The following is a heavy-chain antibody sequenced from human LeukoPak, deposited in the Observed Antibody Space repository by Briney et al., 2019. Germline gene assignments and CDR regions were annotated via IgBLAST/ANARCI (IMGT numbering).Heavy chain of an antibody. CDR2: ISGSGGNT. V-gene: IGHV3-23*01. D-gene: IGHD6-19*01. J-gene: IGHJ4*02. CDR1: VFTFSTYA. CDR3: AKDPDRSGWYSHVFDY. Sequence: GGSLRLSCAASVFTFSTYAMSWVRQAPGKGLECVSSISGSGGNTYYADSVKGRFTISRDNSKNTLYLQMNSLRAEDTAVYYCAKDPDRSGWYSHVFDYWGQGTLVTVSS.